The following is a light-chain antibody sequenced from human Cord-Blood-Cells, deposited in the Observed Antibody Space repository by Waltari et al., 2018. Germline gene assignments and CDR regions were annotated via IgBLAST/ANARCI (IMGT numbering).Light chain of an antibody. V-gene: IGKV1-8*01. CDR3: QQYYSYPFT. CDR1: QGISSY. J-gene: IGKJ3*01. CDR2: AAS. Sequence: AIRMTQSPSTLSASTGDRVTITFRASQGISSYLAWYQQKPGKAPKLLIYAASTLQSGVPARFSGSGSGTDFTLIISCLQSEDFATYYCQQYYSYPFTFGPGTKVDIK.